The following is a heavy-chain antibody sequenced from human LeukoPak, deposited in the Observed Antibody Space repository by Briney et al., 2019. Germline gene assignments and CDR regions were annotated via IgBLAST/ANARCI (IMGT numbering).Heavy chain of an antibody. CDR2: IYYSGST. CDR3: ARQYYYDSSGYYAVNWFDP. Sequence: PSQTLSLTCTVSDGSISSGDYYWSWIRQPPGKGLEWIGYIYYSGSTYYNPSLKSRVTISVDTSKNRFSLKLSSVTAADTAVYYCARQYYYDSSGYYAVNWFDPWGQGTLVTVSS. CDR1: DGSISSGDYY. J-gene: IGHJ5*02. D-gene: IGHD3-22*01. V-gene: IGHV4-30-4*01.